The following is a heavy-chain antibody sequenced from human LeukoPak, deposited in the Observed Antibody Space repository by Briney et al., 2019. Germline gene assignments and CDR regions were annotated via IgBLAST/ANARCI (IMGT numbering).Heavy chain of an antibody. V-gene: IGHV3-48*02. CDR3: ARDTSYYYDSSGYGTGAFDI. CDR2: ISSSSSTI. Sequence: PGGSLRLSCAASGFTFSSYSMNWVRQAPGKGLGWVSYISSSSSTIYYADSVKGRFTISRDNAKNSLYLQMNSLRDEDTAVYYCARDTSYYYDSSGYGTGAFDIWGQGTMVTVSS. D-gene: IGHD3-22*01. CDR1: GFTFSSYS. J-gene: IGHJ3*02.